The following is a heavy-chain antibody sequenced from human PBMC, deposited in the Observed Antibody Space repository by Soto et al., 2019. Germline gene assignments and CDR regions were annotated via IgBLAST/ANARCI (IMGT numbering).Heavy chain of an antibody. J-gene: IGHJ6*02. CDR2: AYYRSQWYY. V-gene: IGHV6-1*01. Sequence: SQTLSLTCAISGDSVSSNSAAWNWIRQSPSRGLEWLGRAYYRSQWYYDSAVSVRSRITVIPDTSKNQFSLQLSSVTPEDTAVYFCTLQKGDSRTYNVIDFWGQRSSVTGSS. CDR1: GDSVSSNSAA. D-gene: IGHD1-20*01. CDR3: TLQKGDSRTYNVIDF.